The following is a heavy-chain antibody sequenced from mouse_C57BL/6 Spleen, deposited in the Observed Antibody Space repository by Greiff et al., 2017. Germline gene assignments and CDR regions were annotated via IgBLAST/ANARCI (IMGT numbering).Heavy chain of an antibody. D-gene: IGHD4-1*01. V-gene: IGHV5-2*01. CDR2: INSDGGST. CDR3: GRRWDGYFDV. J-gene: IGHJ1*03. CDR1: EYEFPSHD. Sequence: EVTLVESGGGLVQPGESLKLSCESNEYEFPSHDMSWVRKTPEKRLELVAAINSDGGSTYYPDTMERRFIISRDNTKKTLYLQRSRLRSEDTALYYCGRRWDGYFDVWGTGTTVTVSS.